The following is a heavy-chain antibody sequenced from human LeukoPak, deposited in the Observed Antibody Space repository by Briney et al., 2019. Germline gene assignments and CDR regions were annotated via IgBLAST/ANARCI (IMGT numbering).Heavy chain of an antibody. CDR1: GFTFSSYW. J-gene: IGHJ6*02. D-gene: IGHD2-2*01. CDR2: IKTDGSEK. V-gene: IGHV3-7*03. CDR3: AKDVASYQLLLTRDYYGMDV. Sequence: GGSLRLSCEASGFTFSSYWMSWVRQAPGKGLEWVANIKTDGSEKYYVDSVKGRFTISRDNAKNSLYLQMNSLRAEDTAVYYCAKDVASYQLLLTRDYYGMDVWGQGTTVTVSS.